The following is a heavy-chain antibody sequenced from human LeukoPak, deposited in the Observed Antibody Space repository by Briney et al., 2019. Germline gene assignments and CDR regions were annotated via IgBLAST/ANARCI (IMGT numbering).Heavy chain of an antibody. J-gene: IGHJ4*02. CDR2: ISWDGGST. Sequence: GGSLRLSCAASGFTFDDYAMHWVRQAPGKGLEWVSLISWDGGSTYYADSVKGRFTISRDNSKNSLYLQMNSLRAEDTALYYCAKDSSHYYDSSGYPDYWGQRTLVTVSS. D-gene: IGHD3-22*01. CDR3: AKDSSHYYDSSGYPDY. CDR1: GFTFDDYA. V-gene: IGHV3-43D*03.